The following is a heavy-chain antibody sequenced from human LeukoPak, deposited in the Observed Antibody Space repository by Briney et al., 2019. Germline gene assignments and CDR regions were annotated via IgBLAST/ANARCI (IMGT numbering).Heavy chain of an antibody. V-gene: IGHV3-21*04. CDR3: AKGRYYDILTGSWIDY. J-gene: IGHJ4*02. CDR1: GFTFSSYS. CDR2: ISSSSSYI. D-gene: IGHD3-9*01. Sequence: GSLRLSCAASGFTFSSYSMNWVRQAPGKGLEWVSSISSSSSYIYYADSVKGRFTISRDNAKNSLYLQMNSLRAEDTALYYCAKGRYYDILTGSWIDYWGQGTLVTVSS.